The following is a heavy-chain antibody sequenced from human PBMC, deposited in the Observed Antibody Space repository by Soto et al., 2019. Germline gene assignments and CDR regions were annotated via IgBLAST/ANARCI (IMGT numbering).Heavy chain of an antibody. D-gene: IGHD2-15*01. Sequence: SETLSLTCTVSGGSIINYYWSWIRQPPGKGLEWIGYIYYSGSTNCNPSLKSRVTISVDTSKNQFSLKLSSVTAADTAVYYCAREGGGYCSGGSCQVDYWGQGTLVTVSS. V-gene: IGHV4-59*12. CDR3: AREGGGYCSGGSCQVDY. J-gene: IGHJ4*02. CDR2: IYYSGST. CDR1: GGSIINYY.